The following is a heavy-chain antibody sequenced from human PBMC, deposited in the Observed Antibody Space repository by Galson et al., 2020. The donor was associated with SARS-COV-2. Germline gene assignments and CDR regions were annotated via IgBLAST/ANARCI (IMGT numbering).Heavy chain of an antibody. Sequence: SETLSLTCAVSGATIRSTNWWNWVRQPPGQGLEWLGKIYPSGSTNYTPSLESRVTISVDKSKNQFSLKVNSVTAADTAVYFCAKSAGSGGYFPFDFWGQGTLVTVSS. CDR3: AKSAGSGGYFPFDF. V-gene: IGHV4-4*02. J-gene: IGHJ4*02. D-gene: IGHD3-10*01. CDR2: IYPSGST. CDR1: GATIRSTNW.